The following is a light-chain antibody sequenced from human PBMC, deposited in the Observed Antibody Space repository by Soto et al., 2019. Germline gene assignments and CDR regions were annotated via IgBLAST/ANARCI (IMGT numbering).Light chain of an antibody. J-gene: IGKJ5*01. V-gene: IGKV3-11*01. CDR2: DAS. CDR1: QRVSSY. Sequence: EIVLTQSPATLSLSPGERATLSCRASQRVSSYLAWYQQKPGQAPRLLIYDASNRATGIPARFSGSGSWTDFTLTISSLEPEDFAVYYCQQRSNWPPITFGHGTRLEIK. CDR3: QQRSNWPPIT.